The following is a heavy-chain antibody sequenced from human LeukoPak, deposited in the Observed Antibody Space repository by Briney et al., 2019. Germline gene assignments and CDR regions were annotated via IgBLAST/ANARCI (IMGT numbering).Heavy chain of an antibody. CDR1: GFTFSDYY. J-gene: IGHJ3*02. D-gene: IGHD3-10*01. CDR2: ISSGSGNNI. CDR3: AGEARGYMAFQI. V-gene: IGHV3-11*01. Sequence: GGSLRLSCAASGFTFSDYYMSWIRQAPGKGLEWVSYISSGSGNNIYYADSVKGRFTIPKDNARNSLYLQMNSLRDEDTAVYYCAGEARGYMAFQIWGQGTVVTVSS.